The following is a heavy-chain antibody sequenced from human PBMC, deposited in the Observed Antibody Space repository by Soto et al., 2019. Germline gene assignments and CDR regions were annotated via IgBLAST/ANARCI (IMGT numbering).Heavy chain of an antibody. CDR1: GYSFTSYW. CDR2: IYPGDSDT. V-gene: IGHV5-51*01. J-gene: IGHJ5*02. D-gene: IGHD5-12*01. Sequence: PGESLKISCKGSGYSFTSYWIGWVRQMPGKGLEWMGIIYPGDSDTRYSPSFQGQVTISADKSISTAYLQWSSLKASDTAMYYCARRGNRGYSGYDPRGNWFDPWGQGTLVTVSS. CDR3: ARRGNRGYSGYDPRGNWFDP.